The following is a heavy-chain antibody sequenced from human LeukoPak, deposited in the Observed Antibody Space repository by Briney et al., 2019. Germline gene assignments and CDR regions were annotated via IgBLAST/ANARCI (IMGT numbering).Heavy chain of an antibody. CDR3: ARDLSYGDSYYYMDV. Sequence: GGSLRLSCAASGFTFSSYSMNWVRQAPGKGLEWASSISSSSSYIYYADSVKGRFTISRDNAKNSLYLQMNSLRAEDTAVYYCARDLSYGDSYYYMDVWGKGTTVTVSS. D-gene: IGHD4-17*01. J-gene: IGHJ6*03. V-gene: IGHV3-21*01. CDR1: GFTFSSYS. CDR2: ISSSSSYI.